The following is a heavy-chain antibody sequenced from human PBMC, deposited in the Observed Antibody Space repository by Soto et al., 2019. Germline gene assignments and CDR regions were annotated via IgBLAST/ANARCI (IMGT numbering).Heavy chain of an antibody. Sequence: EVQLVESGGDMVQPGRSLKLSCVGSGFSFEDYSMHWVRQAPGKGLEWVSGISWNGNFTGYADSVKGRFTISRDNAKNSLFFQMRSLSLEDTALYYCVGGSGFDWGQGTLVTVSS. CDR3: VGGSGFD. CDR1: GFSFEDYS. D-gene: IGHD2-15*01. CDR2: ISWNGNFT. V-gene: IGHV3-9*01. J-gene: IGHJ4*02.